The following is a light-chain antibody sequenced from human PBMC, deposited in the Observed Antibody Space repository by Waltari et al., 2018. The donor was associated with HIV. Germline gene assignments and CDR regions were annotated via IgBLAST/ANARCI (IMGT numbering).Light chain of an antibody. J-gene: IGLJ3*02. CDR2: EVN. V-gene: IGLV2-23*02. CDR3: CSYAGSSTLV. CDR1: SSDVGSYYL. Sequence: QSALTQPPSASGSLGQSVTISCTGTSSDVGSYYLVSWYQQHPGKAPKLMLYEVNKRPSGVSNRFSGSKSGNTASLTISGLQAEDEADFYCCSYAGSSTLVFGGGTKLTVL.